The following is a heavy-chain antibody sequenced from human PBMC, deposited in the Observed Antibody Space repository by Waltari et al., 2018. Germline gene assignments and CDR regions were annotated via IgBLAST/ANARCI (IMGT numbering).Heavy chain of an antibody. CDR3: ASHLEDFYYYMYV. CDR2: IGRSSTYT. V-gene: IGHV3-21*06. CDR1: GFSFNAYT. Sequence: EVQLVESGGGLVKPGGSLRLSCAASGFSFNAYTMNWVRQTPEKGREWDSSIGRSSTYTYYADSVKGRFTISRDNAANSLYLEMNALRPEDTAVYYCASHLEDFYYYMYVWGKGTTVTVSS. J-gene: IGHJ6*03.